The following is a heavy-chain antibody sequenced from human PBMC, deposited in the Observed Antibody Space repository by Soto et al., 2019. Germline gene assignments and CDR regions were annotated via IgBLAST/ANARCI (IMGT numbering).Heavy chain of an antibody. Sequence: SETLSLTCTVSGGSISSGGYYWSWIRQHPGKGLERIGYIYYSGSTYYNPSLKSRVTISVDTSKNQFSLKLSSVTAADTAVYYCARVGGPHCSGGSCYPNYYYGMDVWGQGTTVTVSS. CDR2: IYYSGST. D-gene: IGHD2-15*01. V-gene: IGHV4-31*03. CDR1: GGSISSGGYY. CDR3: ARVGGPHCSGGSCYPNYYYGMDV. J-gene: IGHJ6*02.